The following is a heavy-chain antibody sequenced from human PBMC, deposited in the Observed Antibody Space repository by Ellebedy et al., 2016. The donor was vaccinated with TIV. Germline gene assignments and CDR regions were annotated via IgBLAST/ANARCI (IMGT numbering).Heavy chain of an antibody. CDR2: IHLIGKT. D-gene: IGHD6-25*01. CDR1: GGSITSASW. V-gene: IGHV4/OR15-8*02. CDR3: AREEPFIAAAH. J-gene: IGHJ4*02. Sequence: SETLSLXXVVSGGSITSASWWSWVRQPPGKGLEWAGEIHLIGKTNYNPSFKSRVIMSLDQSRNEVSLTLTSVTAADTAVYYCAREEPFIAAAHWGQGTLVAVSS.